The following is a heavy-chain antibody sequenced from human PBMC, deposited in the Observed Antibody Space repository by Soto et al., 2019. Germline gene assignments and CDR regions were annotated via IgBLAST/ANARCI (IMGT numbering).Heavy chain of an antibody. CDR1: GFTFGSYW. CDR3: ARVRGGYCSGGSCYGALDI. V-gene: IGHV3-7*01. J-gene: IGHJ3*02. CDR2: IKQDGSEK. Sequence: EVQLVESGGGLVQPGGSLRLSCAASGFTFGSYWMTWVRQAPGKGLEWVANIKQDGSEKYYVDSVKGRFTISRDNAKNSLYLQMNRLRAEDTAVFYCARVRGGYCSGGSCYGALDIWGQGTMVTVSS. D-gene: IGHD2-15*01.